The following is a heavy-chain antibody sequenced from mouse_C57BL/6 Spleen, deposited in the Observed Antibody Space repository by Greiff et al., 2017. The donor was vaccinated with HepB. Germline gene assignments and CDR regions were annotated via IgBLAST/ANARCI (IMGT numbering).Heavy chain of an antibody. V-gene: IGHV1-20*01. CDR3: ARDYGSSYLFAY. Sequence: LRQSGPELVKPGDSVKISCKASGYSFTGYFMNWVMQSHGKSLEWIGRINPYNGDTFYNQKFKGKATLTVDKSSSTAHMELRSLTSEDSAVYYCARDYGSSYLFAYWGQGTLVTVSA. CDR2: INPYNGDT. CDR1: GYSFTGYF. J-gene: IGHJ3*01. D-gene: IGHD1-1*01.